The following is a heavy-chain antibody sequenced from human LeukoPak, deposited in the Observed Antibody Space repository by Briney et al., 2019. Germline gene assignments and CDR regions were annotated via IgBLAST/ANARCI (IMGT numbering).Heavy chain of an antibody. D-gene: IGHD6-13*01. Sequence: GRPLRLSCAASGFTFDDYAMHWVRQAPGKGLEWVSGISWNSGSIGYADSVKGRFTISRDNAKNSLYLQMNSLRAEDTALYYCAKDTVAAAGTSFDYWGQGTLVTVSS. CDR1: GFTFDDYA. CDR3: AKDTVAAAGTSFDY. J-gene: IGHJ4*02. V-gene: IGHV3-9*01. CDR2: ISWNSGSI.